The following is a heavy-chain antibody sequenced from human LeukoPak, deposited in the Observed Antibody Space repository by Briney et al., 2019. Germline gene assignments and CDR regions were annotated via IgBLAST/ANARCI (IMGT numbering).Heavy chain of an antibody. D-gene: IGHD6-19*01. J-gene: IGHJ3*02. V-gene: IGHV3-21*01. CDR1: GFTFSDYS. CDR3: ASESSGRLSDAFDI. Sequence: GGSLRLSCAASGFTFSDYSMNWVRQAPGKGLEWVSSISSSSSYIFYADSVRGRFSISRDNAKNSLYLQMNSLRAEDTAVYYCASESSGRLSDAFDIWGQGTMVTVSS. CDR2: ISSSSSYI.